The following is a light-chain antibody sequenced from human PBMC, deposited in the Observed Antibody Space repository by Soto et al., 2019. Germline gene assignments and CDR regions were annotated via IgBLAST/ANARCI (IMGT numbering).Light chain of an antibody. J-gene: IGKJ2*01. V-gene: IGKV1-39*01. CDR3: QQNYSTPYT. Sequence: DIQMTQSPSSLSSSVGDRVTITCRATESISRNLDWYQQKPGKTPKLLIYDASSLQSGVPSRFSGSGSGTDFTLTISSLQSEDFATYYCQQNYSTPYTFGQGTKLEIK. CDR2: DAS. CDR1: ESISRN.